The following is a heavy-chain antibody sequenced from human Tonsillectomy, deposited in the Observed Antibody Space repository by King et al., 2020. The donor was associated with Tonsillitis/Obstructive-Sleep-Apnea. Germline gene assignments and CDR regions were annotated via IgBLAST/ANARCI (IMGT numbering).Heavy chain of an antibody. CDR3: ARHEHCTTTTCYEGDYYYGMDV. CDR2: IYPADSDT. J-gene: IGHJ6*02. CDR1: GYSFATYW. Sequence: VQLVESGAEVKKPGESLKISCKGSGYSFATYWNGWVRQMPGKGLEWMGIIYPADSDTRYSPSFQGQVTISADKSNSTAYLQWSSLKAADTAIYYCARHEHCTTTTCYEGDYYYGMDVWGQGTTVTVSS. D-gene: IGHD2-2*01. V-gene: IGHV5-51*01.